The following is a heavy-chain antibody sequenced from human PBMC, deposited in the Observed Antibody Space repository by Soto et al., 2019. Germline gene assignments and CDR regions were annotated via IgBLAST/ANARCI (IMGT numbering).Heavy chain of an antibody. CDR2: IYYSGST. CDR3: ARHYVYSGYDGDAFDI. Sequence: ETLSLTCTVSGGSISSYYWSWIRQPPGKGLEWIGYIYYSGSTNYNPSLKSRVTISVDTSKNQFSLKLSSVTAADTAVYYCARHYVYSGYDGDAFDIWGQGTMVTVSS. CDR1: GGSISSYY. J-gene: IGHJ3*02. D-gene: IGHD5-12*01. V-gene: IGHV4-59*08.